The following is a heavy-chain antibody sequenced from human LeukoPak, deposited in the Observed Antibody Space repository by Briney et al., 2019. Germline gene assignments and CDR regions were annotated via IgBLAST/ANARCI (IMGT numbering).Heavy chain of an antibody. CDR1: GITFSSYT. CDR2: ITTSDGNT. CDR3: AKDGGLWVSAHWGDS. Sequence: GGSLRLSCAASGITFSSYTMSWVRQAPGKGLEWVSTITTSDGNTYYADSVKGRFTVSRDNSKNTLYLQMNSLRAEDTAVYYCAKDGGLWVSAHWGDSWGRGTLVTVSS. J-gene: IGHJ4*02. V-gene: IGHV3-23*01. D-gene: IGHD7-27*01.